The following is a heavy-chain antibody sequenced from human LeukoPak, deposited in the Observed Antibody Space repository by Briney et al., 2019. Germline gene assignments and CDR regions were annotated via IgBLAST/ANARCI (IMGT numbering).Heavy chain of an antibody. D-gene: IGHD6-19*01. Sequence: GASVKVSCKASGYTFTSYYMHWVRQAPGQGLEWMGWISAYNGNTNYAQKLQGRVTMTTDTSTSTAYMELRSLRSDDTAVYYCARERSSGWYYFDYWGQGTLVTVSS. CDR3: ARERSSGWYYFDY. CDR1: GYTFTSYY. V-gene: IGHV1-18*04. CDR2: ISAYNGNT. J-gene: IGHJ4*02.